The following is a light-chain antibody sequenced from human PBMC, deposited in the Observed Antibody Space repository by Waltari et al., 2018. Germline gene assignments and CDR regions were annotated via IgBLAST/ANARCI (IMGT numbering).Light chain of an antibody. CDR1: SSDVGSYSL. V-gene: IGLV2-23*01. Sequence: QSALTQPASVSGSPGQPITISCTGTSSDVGSYSLVSWYRQHPGEATRVIIFEDTKRPSGVSNRFSGSKSGNTASLTISGLQAEDEADYYCCSYTPTNTWLFGGGTKLTVL. CDR3: CSYTPTNTWL. J-gene: IGLJ3*02. CDR2: EDT.